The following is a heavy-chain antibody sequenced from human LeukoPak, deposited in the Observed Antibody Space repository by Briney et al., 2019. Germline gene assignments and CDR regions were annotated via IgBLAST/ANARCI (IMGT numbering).Heavy chain of an antibody. CDR3: ARDLEDYFDY. CDR2: ISSCSSTI. J-gene: IGHJ4*02. Sequence: GGSLRLSCAASGFTFSSYSMNWVRQAPERGLEWVSYISSCSSTIYYADSVKGRFTISRDNAKNSLYLQMNSLRAEDTAVYYCARDLEDYFDYWGQGTLVTVSS. V-gene: IGHV3-48*01. D-gene: IGHD5-24*01. CDR1: GFTFSSYS.